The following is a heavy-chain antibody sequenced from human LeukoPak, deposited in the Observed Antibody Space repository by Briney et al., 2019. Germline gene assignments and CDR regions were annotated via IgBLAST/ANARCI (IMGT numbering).Heavy chain of an antibody. D-gene: IGHD4-11*01. CDR1: GFTVSNKY. J-gene: IGHJ6*03. CDR3: TRVEETATTAAITRKYSYYYYYMDV. CDR2: ISSSSSYI. Sequence: PGGSLRLSCAASGFTVSNKYMTWVRQAPGKGLEWVSSISSSSSYIYYADSVKGRFTISRDNAKNSLYLQMSSLRAEDTAVYYCTRVEETATTAAITRKYSYYYYYMDVWGKGNTVTVSS. V-gene: IGHV3-21*01.